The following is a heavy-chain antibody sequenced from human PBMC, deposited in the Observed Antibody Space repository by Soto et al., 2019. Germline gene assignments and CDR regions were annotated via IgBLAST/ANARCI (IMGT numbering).Heavy chain of an antibody. D-gene: IGHD3-10*01. J-gene: IGHJ3*02. CDR1: GGSISSGGYY. CDR2: IYYSGST. CDR3: ASSGVRGVIHAFDI. V-gene: IGHV4-31*03. Sequence: QVQLQESGPGLVKPSQTLSLTCTVSGGSISSGGYYWSWIRQHPGKGLEWIGYIYYSGSTYYNPSLKSRVTISVDPSKNQFSMKLSSVTAADTAVYYCASSGVRGVIHAFDIWGQGTMVTVSS.